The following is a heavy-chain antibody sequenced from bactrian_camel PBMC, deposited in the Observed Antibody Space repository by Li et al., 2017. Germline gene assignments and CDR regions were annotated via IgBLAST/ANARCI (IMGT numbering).Heavy chain of an antibody. CDR3: AADPEEPRSYGGSWLY. D-gene: IGHD6*01. CDR2: INNGGGST. Sequence: VQLVESGGGLVQPGGSLRVSCAVSGFTFSSYAMSWVRQAPGKGLEWVSAINNGGGSTYYADSVKGRFTISRDNARNTLYLQVNSLSPEDTAVYYCAADPEEPRSYGGSWLYWGQGTQVTVS. V-gene: IGHV3S31*01. J-gene: IGHJ4*01. CDR1: GFTFSSYA.